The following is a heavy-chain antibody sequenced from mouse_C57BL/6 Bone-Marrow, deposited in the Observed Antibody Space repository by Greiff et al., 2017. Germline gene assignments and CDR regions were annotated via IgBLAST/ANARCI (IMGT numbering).Heavy chain of an antibody. V-gene: IGHV1-50*01. CDR3: ARRNYVGYHLFDY. J-gene: IGHJ2*01. CDR2: IDPSDSYP. Sequence: QVQLQQPGAELVKPGASVKLSCKASGYTFTSYWMPWVKQRPGQGLEWIGEIDPSDSYPNSNQKFKGKATLTVDTSSSTAYIQLRSLTSEDSAGYYCARRNYVGYHLFDYWGKGTTLTVSS. D-gene: IGHD2-3*01. CDR1: GYTFTSYW.